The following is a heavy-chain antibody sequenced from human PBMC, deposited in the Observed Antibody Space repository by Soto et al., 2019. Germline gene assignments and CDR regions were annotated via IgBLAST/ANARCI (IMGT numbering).Heavy chain of an antibody. J-gene: IGHJ5*02. V-gene: IGHV3-66*01. D-gene: IGHD4-4*01. CDR3: ASGRKAGLQPFDP. Sequence: SMRLSCAASGFTVSSNYMSWVRQAPGKGLEWVSVIYSGGSTYYADSVKGRFTISRDNSKNTLYLQMNSLRAEDTAVYYCASGRKAGLQPFDPWGQGTLVTVSS. CDR2: IYSGGST. CDR1: GFTVSSNY.